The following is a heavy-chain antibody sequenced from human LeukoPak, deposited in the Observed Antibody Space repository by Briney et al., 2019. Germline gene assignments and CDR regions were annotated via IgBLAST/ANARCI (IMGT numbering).Heavy chain of an antibody. D-gene: IGHD3-10*01. CDR1: GFTFSNAW. J-gene: IGHJ6*03. Sequence: GSLRLSCAASGFTFSNAWMSWVRQAPGKGLEWIGSIYYSGSTYYNPSLKSRVTISVDTSKNQFSLKLTSVTAADTAVYYCARVHYSSGSLYYYYYYMDVWGKGTTVTISS. CDR2: IYYSGST. V-gene: IGHV4-38-2*01. CDR3: ARVHYSSGSLYYYYYYMDV.